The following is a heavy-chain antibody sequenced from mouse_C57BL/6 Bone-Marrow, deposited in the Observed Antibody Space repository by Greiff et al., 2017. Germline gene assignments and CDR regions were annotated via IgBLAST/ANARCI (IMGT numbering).Heavy chain of an antibody. CDR2: IWGVGST. CDR3: ASYDYDGGFAY. V-gene: IGHV2-6*01. CDR1: GFSLTSYG. J-gene: IGHJ3*01. Sequence: VMLVESGPGLVAPSQSLSITCTVSGFSLTSYGVDWVRQSPGKGLEWLGVIWGVGSTNYNSAPKSRLSISKDNSKSQVFLKMNSLQTDDTAMYYCASYDYDGGFAYWGQGTLVTVSA. D-gene: IGHD2-4*01.